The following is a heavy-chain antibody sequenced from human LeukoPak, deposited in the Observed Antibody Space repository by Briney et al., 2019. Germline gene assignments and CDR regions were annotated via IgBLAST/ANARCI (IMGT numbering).Heavy chain of an antibody. CDR2: ISGGGYTT. V-gene: IGHV3-23*01. CDR1: GFTFSSYS. Sequence: GGSLRLSCAASGFTFSSYSMNWVRQAPGKGLEWVSSISGGGYTTYYADSVKGRFIISRDNSKNTLYLQMNSLRAEDTAVYYCAKDYYDSYYFDYWSQGTLVTVSS. D-gene: IGHD3-22*01. J-gene: IGHJ4*02. CDR3: AKDYYDSYYFDY.